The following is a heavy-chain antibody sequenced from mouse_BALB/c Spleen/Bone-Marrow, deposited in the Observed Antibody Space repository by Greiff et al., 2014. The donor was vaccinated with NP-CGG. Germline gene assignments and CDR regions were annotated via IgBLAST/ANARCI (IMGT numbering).Heavy chain of an antibody. CDR1: GYTFTDYA. J-gene: IGHJ4*01. CDR3: ARSYYGNYYAMDY. V-gene: IGHV1-67*01. D-gene: IGHD2-10*01. CDR2: ISTYSGNT. Sequence: LQESGPGLVRPGVSVKISCKGSGYTFTDYAMHWVKQSHAKSLEWIGVISTYSGNTNYNQKFKGKATMTVDKSSSTAYMELARLTSEDSAIYYCARSYYGNYYAMDYWGQGTSVTVSS.